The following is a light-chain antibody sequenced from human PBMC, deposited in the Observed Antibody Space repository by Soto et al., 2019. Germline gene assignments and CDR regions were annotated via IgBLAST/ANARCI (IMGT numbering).Light chain of an antibody. J-gene: IGKJ3*01. CDR2: DTS. CDR1: QSVDTY. V-gene: IGKV3-11*01. CDR3: QQRRNWVS. Sequence: LTQSPAILSLSPGERATLFCTASQSVDTYIAWYQQRPGQPPRLLIHDTSHRASGVPARFRGSGSGTDFTLTITSLEPEDFAVYFCQQRRNWVSFGPGTRL.